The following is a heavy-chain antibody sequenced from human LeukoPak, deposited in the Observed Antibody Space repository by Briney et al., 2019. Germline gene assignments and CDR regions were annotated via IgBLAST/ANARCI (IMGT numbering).Heavy chain of an antibody. Sequence: GGSLRLSCAASGFTFSSYSMNWVPQAPGKGLEWVSSISSSSSYIYYADSVKGRFTISRDNAKNSLYLQMNSLRAEDTAVYYCARDHLRANTASAWGQGTLVTVSS. CDR3: ARDHLRANTASA. V-gene: IGHV3-21*01. D-gene: IGHD5-18*01. CDR2: ISSSSSYI. J-gene: IGHJ5*02. CDR1: GFTFSSYS.